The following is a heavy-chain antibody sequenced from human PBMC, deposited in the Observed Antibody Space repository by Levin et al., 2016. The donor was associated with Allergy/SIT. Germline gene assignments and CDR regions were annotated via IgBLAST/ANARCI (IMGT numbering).Heavy chain of an antibody. CDR3: ARHGKWELDFVSWFDP. CDR2: IYYSGST. D-gene: IGHD1-26*01. Sequence: SETLSLTCTVSGGSISSSSYYWGWIRQPPGKGLEWIGSIYYSGSTYYNPSLKSRVTISVDTSKNQFSLKLSSVTAADTAMYYCARHGKWELDFVSWFDPWGQGTLVTVSS. J-gene: IGHJ5*02. CDR1: GGSISSSSYY. V-gene: IGHV4-39*01.